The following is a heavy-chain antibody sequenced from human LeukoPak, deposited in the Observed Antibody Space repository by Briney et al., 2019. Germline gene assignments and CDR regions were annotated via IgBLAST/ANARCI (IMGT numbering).Heavy chain of an antibody. CDR1: GFTFSSYS. V-gene: IGHV3-21*01. D-gene: IGHD3-9*01. CDR3: ARVHYDILTGYSRDFDY. Sequence: GGPLRLSCAASGFTFSSYSMNWVRQAPGKGLEWVSSISSSSSYIYYADSVKGRFTISRDNAKNSLYLQMNSLRAEDTAVYYCARVHYDILTGYSRDFDYWGQGTLVTVSS. CDR2: ISSSSSYI. J-gene: IGHJ4*02.